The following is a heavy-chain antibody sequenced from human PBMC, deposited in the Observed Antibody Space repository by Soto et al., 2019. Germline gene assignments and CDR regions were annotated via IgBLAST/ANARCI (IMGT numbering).Heavy chain of an antibody. CDR1: GGLISKYS. CDR2: VLPISGST. V-gene: IGHV1-69*06. Sequence: QVQLVQSGAEVRKPGSSVKVSCKTSGGLISKYSFNWVRQAPGQGLEWMGGVLPISGSTDYAQKFQGRLTITADRSMSTVYMELNRLRSDDTANYYCATIRVRGGPLRFEDGGQGMLISVSS. CDR3: ATIRVRGGPLRFED. D-gene: IGHD5-12*01. J-gene: IGHJ4*01.